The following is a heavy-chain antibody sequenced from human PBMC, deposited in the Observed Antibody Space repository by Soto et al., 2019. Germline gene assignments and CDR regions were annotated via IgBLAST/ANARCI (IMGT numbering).Heavy chain of an antibody. J-gene: IGHJ4*02. D-gene: IGHD4-17*01. CDR2: ISYSGST. CDR3: ARLDVDYGGKPIEPFYFAY. Sequence: PSETLSLTCTFSGGSFSSISNHYCSWIRQPPGKGLEWIGYISYSGSTSYNPSLKSRLIISVDTSQNQVSLKLASVTAADTAVYYCARLDVDYGGKPIEPFYFAYWGQGSLVTVSS. CDR1: GGSFSSISNHY. V-gene: IGHV4-59*08.